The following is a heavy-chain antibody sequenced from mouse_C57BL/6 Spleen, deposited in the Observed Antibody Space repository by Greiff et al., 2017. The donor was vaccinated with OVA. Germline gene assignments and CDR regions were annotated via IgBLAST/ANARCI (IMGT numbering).Heavy chain of an antibody. V-gene: IGHV6-3*01. CDR1: GFTFSNYW. D-gene: IGHD3-3*01. CDR2: IRLKSDNYAT. J-gene: IGHJ3*01. CDR3: TTWTEGFAY. Sequence: EVKLMESGGGLVQPGGSMKLSCVASGFTFSNYWMNWVRQSPEKGLEWVAQIRLKSDNYATHYAESVKGRFTISRDDSKSIVYLQMNNLRAEDTGIYYCTTWTEGFAYWGQGTLVTVSA.